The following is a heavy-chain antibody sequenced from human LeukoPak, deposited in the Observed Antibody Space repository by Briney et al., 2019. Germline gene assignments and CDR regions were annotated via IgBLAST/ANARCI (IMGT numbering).Heavy chain of an antibody. CDR1: GGTFSSYA. J-gene: IGHJ5*02. CDR2: IIPIFGTA. V-gene: IGHV1-69*13. Sequence: SVKVSCKASGGTFSSYAIGWVRQAPGQGLEWMGGIIPIFGTANCAQKFQGRVTITADESTSTAYMELSSLRSEDTAVYYCARVLYRCSSTSCYVMMGEAFDPWGQGTLVTVSS. D-gene: IGHD2-2*01. CDR3: ARVLYRCSSTSCYVMMGEAFDP.